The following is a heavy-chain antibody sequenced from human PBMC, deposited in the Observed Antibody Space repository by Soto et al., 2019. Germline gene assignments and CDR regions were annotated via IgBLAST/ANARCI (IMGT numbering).Heavy chain of an antibody. Sequence: QMQLVESGGGVVQPGRSLRLSCAASGFIFSDYSMHWVRQAPGKGLEWVAVTSYDESSKYYADSVKGRFTISRDNSKNTLFLQMNSLRPEDTAVYFCARVMTTGNYYFDFWGQGTLVTVSS. D-gene: IGHD4-17*01. J-gene: IGHJ4*02. CDR3: ARVMTTGNYYFDF. V-gene: IGHV3-30-3*01. CDR2: TSYDESSK. CDR1: GFIFSDYS.